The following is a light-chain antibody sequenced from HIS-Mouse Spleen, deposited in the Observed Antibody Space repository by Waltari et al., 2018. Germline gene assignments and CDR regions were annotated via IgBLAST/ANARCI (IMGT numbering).Light chain of an antibody. CDR2: RNN. V-gene: IGLV1-47*01. J-gene: IGLJ3*02. CDR1: SSNIGSNY. Sequence: QSVLTQPPSASGTPGQRVTISCSGSSSNIGSNYVYWYKQLPGTAPKLLIYRNNQRPSGGPDRFSGSKPRTSASLAISGLRSEYEADYYCAAWDDSLSGRNWVFGGGTKLTVL. CDR3: AAWDDSLSGRNWV.